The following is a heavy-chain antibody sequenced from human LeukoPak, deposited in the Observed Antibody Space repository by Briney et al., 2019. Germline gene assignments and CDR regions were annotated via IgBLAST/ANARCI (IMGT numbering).Heavy chain of an antibody. CDR3: ARTSGSGWYNDY. J-gene: IGHJ4*02. Sequence: SETLSLTCAVYGGSFSGYYWSWIRQPPGKGLEWIGEINHSGSTNYNPSLKSRVTISVDTSKNQFSLKLRSVTAADTAVYYCARTSGSGWYNDYWGQGTLVTVSS. CDR2: INHSGST. V-gene: IGHV4-34*01. D-gene: IGHD6-19*01. CDR1: GGSFSGYY.